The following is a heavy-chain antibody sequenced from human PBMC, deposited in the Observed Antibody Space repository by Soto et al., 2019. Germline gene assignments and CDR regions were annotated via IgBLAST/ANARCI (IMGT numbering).Heavy chain of an antibody. CDR2: ISGSGDST. Sequence: GGSLRLSCAASGFTFSSYAMSWVRQAPGKGLEWVSVISGSGDSTYYADSVRGRFTTSRDNSKNTLYLQMNSLRAEDTAVYYCAKDRDGAAAGPTKFYGMDVWGQGTTVTVSS. CDR3: AKDRDGAAAGPTKFYGMDV. D-gene: IGHD6-13*01. CDR1: GFTFSSYA. V-gene: IGHV3-23*01. J-gene: IGHJ6*02.